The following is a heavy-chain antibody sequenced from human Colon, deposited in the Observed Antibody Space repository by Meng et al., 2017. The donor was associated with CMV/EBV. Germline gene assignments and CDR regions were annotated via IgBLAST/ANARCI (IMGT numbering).Heavy chain of an antibody. J-gene: IGHJ6*02. D-gene: IGHD1-26*01. CDR1: GGTFSSYT. V-gene: IGHV1-69*02. CDR2: VIPMHDIT. CDR3: AGAPRSGRQDVSYSMNV. Sequence: SVKVSCKASGGTFSSYTISWVRQAPGQGLEWMGRVIPMHDITNFAQKFQGRISITADKSTNTVYMELSSLRSEDTAVYYCAGAPRSGRQDVSYSMNVWGQGTTVTVSS.